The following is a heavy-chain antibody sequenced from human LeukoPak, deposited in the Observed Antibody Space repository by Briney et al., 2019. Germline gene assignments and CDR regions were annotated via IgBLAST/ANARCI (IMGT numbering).Heavy chain of an antibody. J-gene: IGHJ6*03. Sequence: SETLSLTCTVSGYSISSGYYWGWIRQPPGKGLEWIGSIYHSGSTYYNPSLKSRVTISVDTSKNQFSLKLSSVTAADTAVYYCAREDIVVVPAAILGQPYYYYYMDVWGQGTLVTVSS. D-gene: IGHD2-2*01. V-gene: IGHV4-38-2*02. CDR3: AREDIVVVPAAILGQPYYYYYMDV. CDR2: IYHSGST. CDR1: GYSISSGYY.